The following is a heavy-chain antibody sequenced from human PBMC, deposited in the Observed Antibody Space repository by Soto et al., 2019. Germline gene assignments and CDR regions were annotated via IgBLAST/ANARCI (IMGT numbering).Heavy chain of an antibody. CDR3: ARQEYCSTTSCYTVDA. D-gene: IGHD2-2*02. J-gene: IGHJ5*02. CDR2: IYLGDSDT. Sequence: GVFLKISCQCAGHRITSYWIVLVRKLPGKGLEWMGIIYLGDSDTRYGPSFQGQVTISADRSISTAYLQWSSLKASDTAMYYCARQEYCSTTSCYTVDAWGQGTLVTFSS. CDR1: GHRITSYW. V-gene: IGHV5-51*01.